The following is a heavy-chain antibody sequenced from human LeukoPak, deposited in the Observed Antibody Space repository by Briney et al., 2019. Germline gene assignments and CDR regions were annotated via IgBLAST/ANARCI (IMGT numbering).Heavy chain of an antibody. CDR2: ISASGGNT. D-gene: IGHD3-22*01. V-gene: IGHV3-23*01. CDR1: GFTFSSFA. CDR3: AKDFYESSGYSFDY. J-gene: IGHJ4*01. Sequence: GGSLRLSCAASGFTFSSFAMNWVRQAPGKGLEWVSGISASGGNTNYADSVKGRFTISRDNSQNTLYLQMGSLRAEDTAIYYCAKDFYESSGYSFDYWGHGTLVAVSS.